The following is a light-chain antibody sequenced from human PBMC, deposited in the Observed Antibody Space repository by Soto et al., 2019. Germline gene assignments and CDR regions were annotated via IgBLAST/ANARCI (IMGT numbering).Light chain of an antibody. J-gene: IGLJ1*01. CDR3: SSYTSRSTLNV. Sequence: QSLLTQHASVSGSPGQSITISCTGTSSDVGGYNYVSWYQQHPGKAPKLMIYEVSNRPSGVSNRFSGSKSGNTASLTISGLQAEDEADYYCSSYTSRSTLNVFGTRTKVTVL. CDR1: SSDVGGYNY. V-gene: IGLV2-14*01. CDR2: EVS.